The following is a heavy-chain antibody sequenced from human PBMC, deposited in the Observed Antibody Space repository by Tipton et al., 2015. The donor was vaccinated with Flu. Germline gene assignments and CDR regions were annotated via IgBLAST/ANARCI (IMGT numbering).Heavy chain of an antibody. CDR3: AKVIPEKVAGLDY. D-gene: IGHD6-19*01. V-gene: IGHV3-23*01. Sequence: SLRLSCAASGFTFSRYAMSWVRQAPGKGLEWVSAVSGGGAITYFADSVKGRFTISRDNSKNMVYLQMNSLRADDTAVYYCAKVIPEKVAGLDYWGQGTLVTVSS. J-gene: IGHJ4*02. CDR2: VSGGGAIT. CDR1: GFTFSRYA.